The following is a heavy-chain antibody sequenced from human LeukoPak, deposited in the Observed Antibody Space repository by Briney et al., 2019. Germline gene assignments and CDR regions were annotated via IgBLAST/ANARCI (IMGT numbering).Heavy chain of an antibody. CDR3: ARRPYSSPPLRNWFDP. D-gene: IGHD2-21*01. Sequence: SETLSLTCAVYGGSFSGYYWSWIRQPPGKGLECIGEINHSGSTNYNPSLKSRVTISVDTSKNQFSLKLSSVTAADTAVYYCARRPYSSPPLRNWFDPWGQGTLVTVSS. V-gene: IGHV4-34*01. CDR1: GGSFSGYY. CDR2: INHSGST. J-gene: IGHJ5*02.